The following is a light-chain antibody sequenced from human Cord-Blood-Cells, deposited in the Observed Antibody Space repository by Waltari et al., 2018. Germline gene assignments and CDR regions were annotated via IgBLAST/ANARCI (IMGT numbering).Light chain of an antibody. V-gene: IGKV1-39*01. CDR3: QQSYS. Sequence: DIQMTQSPSSLSASVGDRVTITCRASQSISSYLNWYQQKPGKAPKLLIYAASSLQSGVPSRFSGSGSGTDFTLTISSLQPEDFVTYYCQQSYSFGGGTKVEIK. CDR2: AAS. CDR1: QSISSY. J-gene: IGKJ4*01.